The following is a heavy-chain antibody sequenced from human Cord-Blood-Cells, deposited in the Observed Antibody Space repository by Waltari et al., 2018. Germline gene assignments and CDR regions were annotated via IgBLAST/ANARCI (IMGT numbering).Heavy chain of an antibody. CDR3: ARGGYYYDG. CDR1: GFTFSSYG. D-gene: IGHD3-22*01. J-gene: IGHJ4*02. Sequence: QVQLVESGGGVVQPGRSLRLSCAASGFTFSSYGMHWVRQAPGKWLEWVAVIWYDGSNKYYADSVKVRFTISRDNSKNTLYLQMNSLRAEDTAVYYCARGGYYYDGWGQGTLVTVSS. V-gene: IGHV3-33*01. CDR2: IWYDGSNK.